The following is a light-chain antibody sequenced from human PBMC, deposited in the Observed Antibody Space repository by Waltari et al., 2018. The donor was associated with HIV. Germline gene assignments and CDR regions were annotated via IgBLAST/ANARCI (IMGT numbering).Light chain of an antibody. Sequence: QSVLTQPPSASGTPGQRVTISCSGSSSNIGSNYVYWYQQLPGTAPKLLIYRNNRRPSGVPDRFSGSTSGTSASLAISGLRSEDEADYFCAAWDDSLSVYVFGTGTKVTVL. J-gene: IGLJ1*01. CDR1: SSNIGSNY. CDR2: RNN. CDR3: AAWDDSLSVYV. V-gene: IGLV1-47*01.